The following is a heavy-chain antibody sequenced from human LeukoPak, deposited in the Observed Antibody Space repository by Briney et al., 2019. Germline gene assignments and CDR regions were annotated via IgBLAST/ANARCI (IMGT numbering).Heavy chain of an antibody. CDR3: ARGYSNYFDY. CDR2: IYYSGST. Sequence: PSETLSLTCTVSGGSVSSGSYYWSWIRQPPGKGLEWIGYIYYSGSTNYNPSLKSRVTISVDTSKNQFSLKLSSVTAADTAVYYCARGYSNYFDYWGRGTLVTVSS. CDR1: GGSVSSGSYY. D-gene: IGHD4-11*01. J-gene: IGHJ4*02. V-gene: IGHV4-61*01.